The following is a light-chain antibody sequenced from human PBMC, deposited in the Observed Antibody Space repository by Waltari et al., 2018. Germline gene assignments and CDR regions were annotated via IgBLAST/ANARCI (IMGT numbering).Light chain of an antibody. Sequence: QSVLTQPPSVSGAPGQRVTISCTGSSSNIGAGYDVHWYQQLPGTAPKLLIYGKSTRPPGVPYRFSGSKSGTSASLAITGLQAEDEADYYCQSYDSSLSGFWVFGGGTKLTVL. J-gene: IGLJ3*02. V-gene: IGLV1-40*01. CDR3: QSYDSSLSGFWV. CDR1: SSNIGAGYD. CDR2: GKS.